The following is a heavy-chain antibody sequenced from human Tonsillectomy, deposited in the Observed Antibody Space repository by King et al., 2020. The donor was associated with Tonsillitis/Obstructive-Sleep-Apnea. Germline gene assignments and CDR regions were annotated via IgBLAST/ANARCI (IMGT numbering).Heavy chain of an antibody. D-gene: IGHD3-3*01. CDR3: ARGTFWSGYYTPDYYYYYMDV. Sequence: VQLVESGGGVVQPGRSLRLSCAASGFTFSSYAMHWVRQAPGKGLEWVAVISYDGSNKYYADSVKGRFTISRDNSKNKLYLQMNSLRAEDTAVYYCARGTFWSGYYTPDYYYYYMDVWGKGTTVTVSS. CDR2: ISYDGSNK. CDR1: GFTFSSYA. J-gene: IGHJ6*03. V-gene: IGHV3-30*01.